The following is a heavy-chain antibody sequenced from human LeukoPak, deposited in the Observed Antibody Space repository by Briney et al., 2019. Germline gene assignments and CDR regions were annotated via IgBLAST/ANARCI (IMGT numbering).Heavy chain of an antibody. CDR1: GGSISSGSYY. J-gene: IGHJ5*02. V-gene: IGHV4-61*02. D-gene: IGHD6-6*01. CDR3: ARDRGPEYSSSSRFDP. Sequence: SETLSLTCTVSGGSISSGSYYWSWIRQPAGKGLEWIGRIYTSGSTNYNPSLKSRVTISVDTPKNQFSLKLSSVTAADTAVYYCARDRGPEYSSSSRFDPWGQGTLVTVSS. CDR2: IYTSGST.